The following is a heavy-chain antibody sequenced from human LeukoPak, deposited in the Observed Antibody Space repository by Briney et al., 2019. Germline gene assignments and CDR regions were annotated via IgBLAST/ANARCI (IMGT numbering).Heavy chain of an antibody. CDR3: ARDQISWNYDILTGYSNYYFDY. CDR2: VKQDGSEK. V-gene: IGHV3-7*01. CDR1: GFTFSSYW. D-gene: IGHD3-9*01. Sequence: GGSLRLSCAASGFTFSSYWMSWVRQAPGKGLEWVANVKQDGSEKYYVDSVKGRFTISRDNAKNSLYLQTNSLRAEDTAVYYCARDQISWNYDILTGYSNYYFDYWGQGTLVTVSS. J-gene: IGHJ4*02.